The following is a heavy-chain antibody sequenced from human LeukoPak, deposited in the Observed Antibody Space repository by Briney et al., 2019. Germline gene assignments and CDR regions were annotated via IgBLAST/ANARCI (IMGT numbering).Heavy chain of an antibody. CDR2: IYYSGST. CDR3: ARHYGP. V-gene: IGHV4-34*01. CDR1: GGSFSGYY. D-gene: IGHD3-16*01. Sequence: QVQLQQWGAGLLKPSETLSLTCAVYGGSFSGYYWSWIRQPPGKGLEWIGSIYYSGSTYYNPSLKSRVTISVDTSKNQFSLKLNSVTATDTAVYYCARHYGPWGQGTLVTVSS. J-gene: IGHJ4*02.